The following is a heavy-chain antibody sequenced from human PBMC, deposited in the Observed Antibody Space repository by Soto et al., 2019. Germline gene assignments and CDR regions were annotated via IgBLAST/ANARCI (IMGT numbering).Heavy chain of an antibody. CDR2: INSDGSST. Sequence: GGSLRLSCAASGFTFSSYWMHWVRQAPGKGLVWVSRINSDGSSTSYADSVKGRFTISRDNAKNTLYLQMNSLRAEGTAVYYCAKGNDYGDERWFDPWGQGTLVTVSS. D-gene: IGHD4-17*01. V-gene: IGHV3-74*01. CDR3: AKGNDYGDERWFDP. CDR1: GFTFSSYW. J-gene: IGHJ5*02.